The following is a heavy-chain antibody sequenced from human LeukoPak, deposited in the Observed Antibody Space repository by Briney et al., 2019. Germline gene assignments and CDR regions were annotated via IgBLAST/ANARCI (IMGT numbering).Heavy chain of an antibody. CDR2: IYSGGST. CDR1: GFTVSSNY. J-gene: IGHJ4*02. CDR3: AREGLNHKGYFDY. D-gene: IGHD1-14*01. Sequence: GGSLRLSCAASGFTVSSNYMSWVRQAPGKGLEWVSVIYSGGSTYYADSAKGRFTISRDNSKNTLYLQMNSLRAEDTAVYYCAREGLNHKGYFDYWGQGTLVTVSS. V-gene: IGHV3-66*01.